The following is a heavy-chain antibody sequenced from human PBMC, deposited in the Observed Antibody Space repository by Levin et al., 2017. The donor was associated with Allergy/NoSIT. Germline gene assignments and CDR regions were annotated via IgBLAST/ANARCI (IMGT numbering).Heavy chain of an antibody. Sequence: GGSLRLSCSASGFTFSDYAMSWVRQAPGKGLEWVSAISGSGGAGNTYYADSVKGRFIISRDNSKNTVYLQMNSLRAEDTAIYYCAKDGGYCSGGNGGFGYYFDSWGLGTLVTVSS. CDR3: AKDGGYCSGGNGGFGYYFDS. J-gene: IGHJ4*02. CDR1: GFTFSDYA. D-gene: IGHD2-15*01. CDR2: ISGSGGAGNT. V-gene: IGHV3-23*01.